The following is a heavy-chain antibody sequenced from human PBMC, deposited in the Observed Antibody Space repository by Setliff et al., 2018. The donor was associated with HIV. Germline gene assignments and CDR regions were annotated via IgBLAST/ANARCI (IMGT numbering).Heavy chain of an antibody. D-gene: IGHD6-19*01. V-gene: IGHV4-61*02. CDR3: ARDRSSGRGYYYYYYMDV. CDR2: IYTSGST. CDR1: GDSISGGSSY. Sequence: ASETLSLTCTVSGDSISGGSSYWSWIRQPAGKGLEWIGRIYTSGSTNYNPSLKSRVTISVDTSKNQFSLKMNSVTAADTAVYYCARDRSSGRGYYYYYYMDVWGKGTTVTVSS. J-gene: IGHJ6*03.